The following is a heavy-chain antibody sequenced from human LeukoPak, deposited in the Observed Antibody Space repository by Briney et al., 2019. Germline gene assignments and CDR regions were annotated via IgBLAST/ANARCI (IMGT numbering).Heavy chain of an antibody. V-gene: IGHV1-69*04. J-gene: IGHJ5*02. CDR1: GGTFSSYA. CDR2: IIPILGIA. CDR3: ARSGAHCSSTSCYENWFDP. D-gene: IGHD2-2*01. Sequence: GASVKVSCKASGGTFSSYAISWVRQAPGQGLEWMGRIIPILGIANYAQKFQGRVTITADKSTSTAYMELSSLRSEDTAVYSCARSGAHCSSTSCYENWFDPWGQGTLVTVSS.